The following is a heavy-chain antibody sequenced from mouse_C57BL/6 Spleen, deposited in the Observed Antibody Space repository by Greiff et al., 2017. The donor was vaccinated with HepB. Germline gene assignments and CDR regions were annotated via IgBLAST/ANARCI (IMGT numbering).Heavy chain of an antibody. D-gene: IGHD2-4*01. J-gene: IGHJ1*03. CDR1: GFSLTSYG. Sequence: QVQLQQSGPGLVQPSQRLSITCTVSGFSLTSYGVHWVRQSPGKGLEWLGVIWSGGSTDYNAAFISRLSISKDNSKSQVFFKMNSLQADDTAIYYCARIYYDYSWYFDVWGTGTTVTVSS. CDR2: IWSGGST. V-gene: IGHV2-2*01. CDR3: ARIYYDYSWYFDV.